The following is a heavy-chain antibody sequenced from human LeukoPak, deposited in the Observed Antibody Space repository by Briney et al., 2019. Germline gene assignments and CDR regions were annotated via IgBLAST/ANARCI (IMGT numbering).Heavy chain of an antibody. J-gene: IGHJ6*02. D-gene: IGHD2-2*01. CDR1: GFTFSGYA. Sequence: GASLRLSCAASGFTFSGYAMSWVRQAPGKGLEWVSAISGSGGSTYYADSVKGRFTISRDNSKNTLYLQMNSLRAEDTAVCYCAKGVYCSSTSCPYYYYGMDVWGQGTTVTVSS. CDR2: ISGSGGST. V-gene: IGHV3-23*01. CDR3: AKGVYCSSTSCPYYYYGMDV.